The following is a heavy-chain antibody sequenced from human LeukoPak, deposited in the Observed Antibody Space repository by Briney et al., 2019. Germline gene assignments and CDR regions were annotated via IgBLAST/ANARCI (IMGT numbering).Heavy chain of an antibody. D-gene: IGHD6-19*01. CDR1: GGSFSAYY. CDR2: INHSGST. Sequence: SETLSLTCAVYGGSFSAYYWNWIRQPPGKGLEWIGEINHSGSTNYNPSLKSRVTISVDTSKNQFSLKLSSVTAADTAVYYCARVSVAVADYWGQGTLVTVSS. CDR3: ARVSVAVADY. V-gene: IGHV4-34*01. J-gene: IGHJ4*02.